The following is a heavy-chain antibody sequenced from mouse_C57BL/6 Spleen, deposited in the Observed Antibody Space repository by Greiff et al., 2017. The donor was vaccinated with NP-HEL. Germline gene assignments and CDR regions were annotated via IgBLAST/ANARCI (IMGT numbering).Heavy chain of an antibody. D-gene: IGHD2-5*01. Sequence: VQLQQSGAELVKPGASVKLSCKASGYTFTSYWMHWVKQRPGQGLEWIGTIHPNSGSTNYNEKFKSKATLTVDKSSSTAYMQRSSLTSADSAVYYCARSPYSNYPGYFDVWGTGTTVTISS. CDR1: GYTFTSYW. CDR3: ARSPYSNYPGYFDV. CDR2: IHPNSGST. J-gene: IGHJ1*03. V-gene: IGHV1-64*01.